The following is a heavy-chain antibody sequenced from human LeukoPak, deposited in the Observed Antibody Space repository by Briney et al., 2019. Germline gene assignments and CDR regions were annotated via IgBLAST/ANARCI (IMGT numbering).Heavy chain of an antibody. CDR1: GFTFTDYY. CDR2: IHSRGSTT. Sequence: GALRLSCGASGFTFTDYYLSWIRQAPGEGLEWISYIHSRGSTTYYADSVKGRFTISRDNAKNSLFLQMNSLRVEDTAVYYCARDYPLAYGVPGEASSDYWGQGTLVTVSS. CDR3: ARDYPLAYGVPGEASSDY. V-gene: IGHV3-11*01. J-gene: IGHJ4*02. D-gene: IGHD4-17*01.